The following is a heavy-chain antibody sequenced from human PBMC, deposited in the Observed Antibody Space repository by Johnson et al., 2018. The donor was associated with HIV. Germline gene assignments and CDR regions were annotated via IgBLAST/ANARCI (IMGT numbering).Heavy chain of an antibody. D-gene: IGHD2-21*01. Sequence: QVQLVESGGGVVQPGRSLRLSCAASGFTFSSYAMHWVRQAPGKGLEWVAVISYDGSNKYYADSVKGRFTISRDNSKNTLFLQVNSLRVEDTAMYYCAKCIWDSRLIDVFEIWGQGTMVTVSS. CDR3: AKCIWDSRLIDVFEI. J-gene: IGHJ3*02. V-gene: IGHV3-30*04. CDR2: ISYDGSNK. CDR1: GFTFSSYA.